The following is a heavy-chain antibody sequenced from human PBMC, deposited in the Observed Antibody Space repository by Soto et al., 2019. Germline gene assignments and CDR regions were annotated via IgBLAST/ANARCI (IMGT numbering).Heavy chain of an antibody. D-gene: IGHD6-6*01. V-gene: IGHV1-3*01. CDR3: ARGGGSSSGLLPYYYGMDV. CDR2: INAGNGNT. J-gene: IGHJ6*02. CDR1: GYTFTSYA. Sequence: ASVKVSCKASGYTFTSYAMHWVRQAPGQRLEWMGWINAGNGNTKYSQKFQGRVTITRDTSASTAYMELRSLRSDDTAVYYCARGGGSSSGLLPYYYGMDVWGQGTTVTVSS.